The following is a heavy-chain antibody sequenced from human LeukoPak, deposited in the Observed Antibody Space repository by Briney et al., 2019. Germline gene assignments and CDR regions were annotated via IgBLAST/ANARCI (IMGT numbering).Heavy chain of an antibody. CDR1: GGSISSCSYY. J-gene: IGHJ6*03. Sequence: PSETLSLTCTVSGGSISSCSYYWSWIRQPAGKGLEWIGRIYTSGSTNYNPSLKSRVTISVDTSKSQFSLNLSSVTAADTAMYYCARGAQKKAGLYSGHYYYYMDVWGKGTTVTVSS. V-gene: IGHV4-61*02. CDR2: IYTSGST. D-gene: IGHD5-12*01. CDR3: ARGAQKKAGLYSGHYYYYMDV.